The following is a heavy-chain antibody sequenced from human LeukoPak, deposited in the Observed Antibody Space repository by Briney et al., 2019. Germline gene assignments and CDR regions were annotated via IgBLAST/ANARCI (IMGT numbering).Heavy chain of an antibody. CDR1: GGSISSYY. Sequence: SETLSLTCTVPGGSISSYYWSWVRQPPGKGLEWMGYIYYSGSTNYNPSLKSRVTISVDTSKNQFSLKLSSVTAADTAVYYCARQKYSSGWYVYWGQGTLVTVSS. CDR2: IYYSGST. J-gene: IGHJ4*02. V-gene: IGHV4-59*08. D-gene: IGHD6-19*01. CDR3: ARQKYSSGWYVY.